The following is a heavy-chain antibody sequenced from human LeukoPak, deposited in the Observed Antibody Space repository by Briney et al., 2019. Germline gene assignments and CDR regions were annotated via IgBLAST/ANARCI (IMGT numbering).Heavy chain of an antibody. CDR1: GYTFTSYG. CDR3: ARAEDIVVVVAATFDY. CDR2: ISAYNGNT. D-gene: IGHD2-15*01. V-gene: IGHV1-18*01. Sequence: ASVKVSCKASGYTFTSYGISWVRQAPGQGLEWMGWISAYNGNTNYAQKLQGRVTMTTDTSTSTAYMELRSLRSDDTAVYYCARAEDIVVVVAATFDYWGQGTLVTVSS. J-gene: IGHJ4*02.